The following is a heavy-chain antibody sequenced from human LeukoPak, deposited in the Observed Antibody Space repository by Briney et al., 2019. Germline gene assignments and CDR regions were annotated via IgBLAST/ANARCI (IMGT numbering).Heavy chain of an antibody. CDR3: ARDQVVTPYFDY. D-gene: IGHD4-23*01. V-gene: IGHV4-61*02. CDR1: GGSISSGSYY. J-gene: IGHJ4*02. CDR2: IYASGST. Sequence: SETLSLTCTVSGGSISSGSYYWSWIRQPAGKGLKWIGRIYASGSTNYNPSLKSRVTIPADTSKNQFSLKLSSVTAADTAVYYCARDQVVTPYFDYWGQGTLVTVSS.